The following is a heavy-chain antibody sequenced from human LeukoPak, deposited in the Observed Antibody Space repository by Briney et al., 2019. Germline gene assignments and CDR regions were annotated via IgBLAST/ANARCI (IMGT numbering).Heavy chain of an antibody. D-gene: IGHD6-13*01. CDR3: AIPQTTAAAAGDAFDI. V-gene: IGHV1-24*01. Sequence: ASVKVSCKVSGYTLTELSMHWVRQAPGKGLEWMGGFDPEDGETIYAQKFQGRVTMTEDTSTDTAYMELSSLRSEDTAVYYCAIPQTTAAAAGDAFDIWGQGTMVTVSS. CDR2: FDPEDGET. CDR1: GYTLTELS. J-gene: IGHJ3*02.